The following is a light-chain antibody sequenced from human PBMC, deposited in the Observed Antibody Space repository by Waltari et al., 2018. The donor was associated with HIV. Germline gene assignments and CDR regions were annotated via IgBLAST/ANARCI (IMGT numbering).Light chain of an antibody. CDR2: YDN. Sequence: SYGVSQPPSVSVAPGQTAAITCGGNNIGSLSVHWYQQRPGQDPVLVISYDNDRPTGIPGRFSGSSSGNTATRTIRGVEAGEEADYYCQVWDSSSDHVLFGGGTKMTVL. CDR3: QVWDSSSDHVL. V-gene: IGLV3-21*04. CDR1: NIGSLS. J-gene: IGLJ2*01.